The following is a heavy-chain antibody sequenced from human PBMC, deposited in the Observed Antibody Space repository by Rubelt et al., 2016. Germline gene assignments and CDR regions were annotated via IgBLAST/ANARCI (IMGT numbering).Heavy chain of an antibody. J-gene: IGHJ4*02. D-gene: IGHD4-17*01. Sequence: VQLVESGGGLVRPGGSLRLSCAASGFTFSTYAIHWVRQAPGKGLEWVADISHDGSSKYYADSVKGRFTISRDNSKNTLYLQMNSLRAEDTAVYYCATENGDYSFDYWGQGTLVTVSS. V-gene: IGHV3-30*04. CDR2: ISHDGSSK. CDR3: ATENGDYSFDY. CDR1: GFTFSTYA.